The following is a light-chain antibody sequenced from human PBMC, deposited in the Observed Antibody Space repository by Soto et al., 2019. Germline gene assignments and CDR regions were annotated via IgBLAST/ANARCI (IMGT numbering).Light chain of an antibody. CDR2: DSS. Sequence: DIQLTQSPAVLSVSFEERVTISCRASYDISSSLAWYQHKPGKPPRLLIYDSSTLHTGVPSRFSGSGSGREFTLTISGLQSGDFATYYCQHLSHCPHTFGQGTKLES. CDR3: QHLSHCPHT. V-gene: IGKV1-9*01. J-gene: IGKJ2*01. CDR1: YDISSS.